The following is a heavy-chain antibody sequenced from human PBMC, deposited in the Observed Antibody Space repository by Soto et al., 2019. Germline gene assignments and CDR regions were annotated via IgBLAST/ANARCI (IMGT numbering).Heavy chain of an antibody. D-gene: IGHD6-13*01. CDR2: IDYSGST. V-gene: IGHV4-39*01. Sequence: SETLFLTCTVSGGSISSSSYYWGWIRQPPGKGLEWIGSIDYSGSTYYNPSLKSRVTISVDTSKNQFSLKLSSVTAADTAVYYCARHLLTTPGIAAAYYFDYWGQGTLVTVSS. CDR1: GGSISSSSYY. J-gene: IGHJ4*02. CDR3: ARHLLTTPGIAAAYYFDY.